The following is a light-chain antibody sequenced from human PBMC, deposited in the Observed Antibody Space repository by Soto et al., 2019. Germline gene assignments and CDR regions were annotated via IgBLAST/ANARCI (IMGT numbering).Light chain of an antibody. CDR3: QHYGTSWWT. Sequence: EIVLTQSPGTPSLSPGERATLSCRASQSVSSSYLAWYQQKPGQAPRLLISGASGRATGIPVRFSSSGSETDFTLTISRLEPEDFAVYYCQHYGTSWWTFGQGTKVEIK. CDR1: QSVSSSY. J-gene: IGKJ1*01. V-gene: IGKV3-20*01. CDR2: GAS.